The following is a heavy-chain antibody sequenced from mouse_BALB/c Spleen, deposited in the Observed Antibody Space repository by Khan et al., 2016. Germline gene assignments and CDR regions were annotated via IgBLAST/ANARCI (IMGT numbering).Heavy chain of an antibody. Sequence: VQLQQSGAELVKPGASVTLSCTASGFNIKDTYMHWVKQRPEQGLEWIGRIDPANGNTKYDPKFQGKATITADTSPNTAYLQLSTLTSEDTAVYYCARSPYDYDVGLAYWGQGTLVTVSA. CDR3: ARSPYDYDVGLAY. J-gene: IGHJ3*01. CDR1: GFNIKDTY. D-gene: IGHD2-4*01. CDR2: IDPANGNT. V-gene: IGHV14-3*02.